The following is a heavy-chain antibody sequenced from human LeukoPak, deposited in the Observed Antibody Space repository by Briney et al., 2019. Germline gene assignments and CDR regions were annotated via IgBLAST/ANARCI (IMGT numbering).Heavy chain of an antibody. CDR3: ARVRTMSGYDAMAL. V-gene: IGHV3-7*01. J-gene: IGHJ4*02. CDR1: GFTSGNYW. Sequence: PGGSLRLSCAASGFTSGNYWMNWVRQAPGKGLEGVANINEDGSRYYYVDSVRGRFTISRDSAKNSLYLQMNSLRDEDTAVYYCARVRTMSGYDAMALWGQGTLVTVSS. D-gene: IGHD5-12*01. CDR2: INEDGSRY.